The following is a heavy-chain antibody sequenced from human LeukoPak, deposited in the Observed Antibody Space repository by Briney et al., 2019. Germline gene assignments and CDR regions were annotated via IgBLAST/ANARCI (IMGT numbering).Heavy chain of an antibody. D-gene: IGHD6-19*01. CDR2: ISGSGGST. CDR1: GFTFSSYA. Sequence: GGSLRLSCAASGFTFSSYAMRWVRQAPGKGLEWVSAISGSGGSTYYADSVKGRFTISRDNSKNTLYLQMNSLRAEDTAVYYCAKAAGRATAVAGTLTFDYWGQGTLVTVSS. CDR3: AKAAGRATAVAGTLTFDY. J-gene: IGHJ4*02. V-gene: IGHV3-23*01.